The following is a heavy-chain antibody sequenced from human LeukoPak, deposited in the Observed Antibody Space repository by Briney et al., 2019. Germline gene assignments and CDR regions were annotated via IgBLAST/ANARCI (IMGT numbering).Heavy chain of an antibody. J-gene: IGHJ4*02. D-gene: IGHD6-13*01. CDR2: INDSGSA. CDR3: AREGAAAHFFY. Sequence: SETLSLTCTVYGGSFSGNYWSWIRQPPGKGLEWIGEINDSGSANYNPSLKSRATFSMDASKRQFSLKLISVTAADTAVYYCAREGAAAHFFYWGQGTLVTVSS. CDR1: GGSFSGNY. V-gene: IGHV4-34*01.